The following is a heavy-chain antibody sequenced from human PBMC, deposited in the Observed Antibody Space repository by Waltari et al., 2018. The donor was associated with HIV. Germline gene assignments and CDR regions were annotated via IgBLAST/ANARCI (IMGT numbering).Heavy chain of an antibody. CDR1: GFSFSNYA. CDR3: AKAFFYGNDGYSTPYVY. J-gene: IGHJ4*02. Sequence: EVQLLESGGDFVQPGGSLRLSCAASGFSFSNYAMTWVRQAPGKGVGWVADISGRGYDTYYSGVVKGLFTNSLDNSNNTLYLTSNSLRAEDTALYYCAKAFFYGNDGYSTPYVYWGQGTLVTVSS. CDR2: ISGRGYDT. D-gene: IGHD3-22*01. V-gene: IGHV3-23*01.